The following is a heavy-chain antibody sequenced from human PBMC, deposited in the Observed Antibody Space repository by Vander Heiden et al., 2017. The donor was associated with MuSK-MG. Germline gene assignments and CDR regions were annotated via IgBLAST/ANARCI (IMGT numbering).Heavy chain of an antibody. Sequence: QVQLQQWGAGLLKPSETLSLTCAVYGGSFSGYYWSWIRQPPGKGLEWIGEINHSGSTNYNPSLKSRVTISVDTSKNQFSLKLSSVTAADTAVYYCARRTYYDYVWGSYRFLGYFDYWGQGTLVTVS. CDR2: INHSGST. V-gene: IGHV4-34*01. J-gene: IGHJ4*02. CDR1: GGSFSGYY. CDR3: ARRTYYDYVWGSYRFLGYFDY. D-gene: IGHD3-16*02.